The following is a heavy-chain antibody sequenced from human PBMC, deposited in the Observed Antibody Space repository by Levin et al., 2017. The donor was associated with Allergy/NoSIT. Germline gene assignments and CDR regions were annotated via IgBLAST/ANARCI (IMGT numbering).Heavy chain of an antibody. CDR2: IYPGDSDT. V-gene: IGHV5-51*01. D-gene: IGHD6-6*01. CDR1: GYSFTSYW. CDR3: ARIGSSSSGYYYYYMDV. Sequence: RGESLKISCKGSGYSFTSYWIGWVRQMPGKGLEWMGIIYPGDSDTRYSPSFQGQVTISADKSISTAYLQWSILKASDTAMYYCARIGSSSSGYYYYYMDVWGKGTTVTVSS. J-gene: IGHJ6*03.